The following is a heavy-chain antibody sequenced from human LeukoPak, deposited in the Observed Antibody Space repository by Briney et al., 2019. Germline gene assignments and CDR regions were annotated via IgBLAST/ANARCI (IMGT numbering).Heavy chain of an antibody. Sequence: SETLSLTCTVSGGSISSYYWSWIRQPPGKGLEWIGYIYYSGSTNYNPSLKSRVTISVDTSKNQFSLKLSSVTPEDTAVYYCARDGSYPNGDFDYWGQGTLVTVSS. D-gene: IGHD1-26*01. V-gene: IGHV4-59*12. CDR2: IYYSGST. J-gene: IGHJ4*02. CDR3: ARDGSYPNGDFDY. CDR1: GGSISSYY.